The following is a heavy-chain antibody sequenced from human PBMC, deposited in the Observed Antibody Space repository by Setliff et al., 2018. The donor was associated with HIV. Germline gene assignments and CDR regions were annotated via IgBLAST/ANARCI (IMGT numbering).Heavy chain of an antibody. J-gene: IGHJ6*03. CDR3: ARGSTAVNYYYYYMDV. D-gene: IGHD2-2*01. CDR2: INAGNGNT. V-gene: IGHV1-3*01. CDR1: GYTFTSYA. Sequence: ASVKVSCKASGYTFTSYAMHWVRQAPGQRLEWMGWINAGNGNTKYSQKFQGRVTITRDTSASTAYMELSRLRSDDTAVYYCARGSTAVNYYYYYMDVWGKGTTVTVSS.